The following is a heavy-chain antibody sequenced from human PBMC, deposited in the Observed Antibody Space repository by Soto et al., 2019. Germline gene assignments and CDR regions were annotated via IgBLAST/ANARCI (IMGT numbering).Heavy chain of an antibody. CDR3: ARHAYYGSGSWGWFDP. J-gene: IGHJ5*02. CDR1: GGSISSSSYY. CDR2: IYYSGST. D-gene: IGHD3-10*01. Sequence: QLQLQESGPGLVKPSETLSLTCTVSGGSISSSSYYWGWIRQPPGKGLEWIGSIYYSGSTYYNPSLKSRVTISVDTSKNQFSLKLSSVTAADTAVYYCARHAYYGSGSWGWFDPWGQGTLVTVSS. V-gene: IGHV4-39*01.